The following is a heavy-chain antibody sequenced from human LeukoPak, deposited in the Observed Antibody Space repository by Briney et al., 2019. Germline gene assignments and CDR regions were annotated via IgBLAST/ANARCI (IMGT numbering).Heavy chain of an antibody. Sequence: SGTLSLTCAVSGGSISSSNWWSWVRQPPGKGLEWIGYIYYSGSTNYNPSLKSRVTISVDTSKNQFSLKLSSVTAADTAVYYCARDRGTYYYDSSGYHNWFDPWGQGTLVTVSS. V-gene: IGHV4-4*02. D-gene: IGHD3-22*01. J-gene: IGHJ5*02. CDR3: ARDRGTYYYDSSGYHNWFDP. CDR1: GGSISSSNW. CDR2: IYYSGST.